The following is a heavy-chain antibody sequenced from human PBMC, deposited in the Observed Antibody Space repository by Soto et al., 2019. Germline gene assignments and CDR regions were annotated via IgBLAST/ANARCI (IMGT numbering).Heavy chain of an antibody. CDR3: AREKEEQWLVPGYYYGMDV. D-gene: IGHD6-19*01. V-gene: IGHV1-69*12. CDR1: GGTFSSYA. CDR2: IIPIFGTA. J-gene: IGHJ6*02. Sequence: QVQLVQSGAEVKKPGSSVKVSCKASGGTFSSYAISWVRQAPGQGLEWMGGIIPIFGTANYAQKFQGRVTITADESTSTAYMELSSQRSEDTAVYYCAREKEEQWLVPGYYYGMDVWGQGTTVTVSS.